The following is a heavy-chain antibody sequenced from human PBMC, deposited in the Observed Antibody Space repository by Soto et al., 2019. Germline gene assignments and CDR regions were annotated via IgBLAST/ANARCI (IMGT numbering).Heavy chain of an antibody. CDR1: GFTFSRYA. CDR3: VRKTLSYGALDL. D-gene: IGHD3-10*01. Sequence: GGSLRLSCAASGFTFSRYAMHWVRQSTGEGPEWLTTIGTGGDTYYAGSVKGRFTISRENAKNSLHLQMNNLRAEDTAVYHCVRKTLSYGALDLWGQGTVVTVSS. J-gene: IGHJ3*01. CDR2: IGTGGDT. V-gene: IGHV3-13*01.